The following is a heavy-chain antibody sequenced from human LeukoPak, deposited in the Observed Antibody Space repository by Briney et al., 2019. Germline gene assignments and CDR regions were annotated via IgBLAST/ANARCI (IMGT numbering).Heavy chain of an antibody. V-gene: IGHV4-31*03. CDR3: ARAYCTSTTCWGYFDY. J-gene: IGHJ4*02. CDR2: IYYSGST. D-gene: IGHD2-2*01. CDR1: GGSISSGGYY. Sequence: SQTLSLTCTVSGGSISSGGYYWSWIRQHPGNRLECIRYIYYSGSTYYNPSLKSRVTISVDTSKNQFSLKVNSVTAADTAVYYCARAYCTSTTCWGYFDYWGQGTLVTVSS.